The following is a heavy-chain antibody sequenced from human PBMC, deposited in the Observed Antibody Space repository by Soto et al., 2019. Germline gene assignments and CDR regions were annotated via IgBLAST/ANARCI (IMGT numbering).Heavy chain of an antibody. V-gene: IGHV4-59*01. Sequence: SETLSLTCTVSGGSISSYYWSWIRQPPGKGLEWIGYIYYSGSTYYNPSLKSRVTISVDTSKNQFSLKLSSVTAADTAVYYCARGGYYGDHWADFDYWGQGTLVTVSS. J-gene: IGHJ4*02. CDR2: IYYSGST. D-gene: IGHD4-17*01. CDR3: ARGGYYGDHWADFDY. CDR1: GGSISSYY.